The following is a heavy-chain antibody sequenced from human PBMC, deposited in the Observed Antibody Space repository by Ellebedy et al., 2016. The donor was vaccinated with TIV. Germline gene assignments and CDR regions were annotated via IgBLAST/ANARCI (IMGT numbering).Heavy chain of an antibody. CDR3: ARDGSGYPIDY. V-gene: IGHV3-7*01. J-gene: IGHJ4*02. Sequence: GESLKISCAASGFTFSSYWMSWVRQAPGKGLEWVANIKQDGSEKYYVDSVKGRFTISRDNAKNSLYLQMNSLRAEDTAVYYCARDGSGYPIDYWGQGTLVTVSS. D-gene: IGHD3-3*01. CDR1: GFTFSSYW. CDR2: IKQDGSEK.